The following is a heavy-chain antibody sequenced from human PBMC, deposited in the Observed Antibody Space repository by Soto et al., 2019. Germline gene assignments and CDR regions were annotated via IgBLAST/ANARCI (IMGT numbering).Heavy chain of an antibody. CDR3: GRVGDYNFWSGPDY. V-gene: IGHV3-72*01. J-gene: IGHJ4*02. Sequence: SLRLSGAASEFSFSGHYRNWDHQAPGKGLEWVARTRNKANRYTTEYAASVKGRFTISRDDSKNSLYLQMSSLQTEDTAVYYCGRVGDYNFWSGPDYWGQGTLVTVSS. CDR1: EFSFSGHY. D-gene: IGHD3-3*01. CDR2: TRNKANRYTT.